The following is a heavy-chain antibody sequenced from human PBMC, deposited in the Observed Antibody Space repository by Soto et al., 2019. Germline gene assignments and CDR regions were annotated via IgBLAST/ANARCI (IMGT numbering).Heavy chain of an antibody. Sequence: TSETLSLTCTVSGGSISSGGYYWSWIRQHPGKGLEWIGYIYYGGSTYYNPSLKSRVTISVDTSKNQFSLKLSSVTAADTAVYYCARDLDRSYGDSNWFDPWGQGTLVTVSS. CDR1: GGSISSGGYY. J-gene: IGHJ5*02. V-gene: IGHV4-31*03. CDR3: ARDLDRSYGDSNWFDP. D-gene: IGHD4-17*01. CDR2: IYYGGST.